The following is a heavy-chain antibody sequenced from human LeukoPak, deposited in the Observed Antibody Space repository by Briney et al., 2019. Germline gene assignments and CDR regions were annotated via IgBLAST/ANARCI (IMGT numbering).Heavy chain of an antibody. Sequence: GASVKVSCKASGYTFTGYYMHWVRQAPGQGLEWMGWINPNSGGTNYAQKFQGRVTMTRDTSISTAYMELSRLRSDDTAVYYCARAPPHVYYDFWSGYSPYYGMDAWGQGTTVTVSS. J-gene: IGHJ6*02. CDR3: ARAPPHVYYDFWSGYSPYYGMDA. CDR1: GYTFTGYY. D-gene: IGHD3-3*01. CDR2: INPNSGGT. V-gene: IGHV1-2*02.